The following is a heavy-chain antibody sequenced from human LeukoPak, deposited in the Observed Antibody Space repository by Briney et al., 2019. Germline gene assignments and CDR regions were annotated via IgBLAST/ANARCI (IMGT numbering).Heavy chain of an antibody. V-gene: IGHV3-23*01. Sequence: TGGSLRLSCAASGFTFSSYAMSWVRQAPGKGLEWVSAISGSGGSTYYADSVKGRFTISRDNSKNTLYLQMNSLRAEDTAVYYCAKDLRVMEYYYDSSGYYSELDYWGQGTLVTVSS. CDR3: AKDLRVMEYYYDSSGYYSELDY. J-gene: IGHJ4*02. D-gene: IGHD3-22*01. CDR2: ISGSGGST. CDR1: GFTFSSYA.